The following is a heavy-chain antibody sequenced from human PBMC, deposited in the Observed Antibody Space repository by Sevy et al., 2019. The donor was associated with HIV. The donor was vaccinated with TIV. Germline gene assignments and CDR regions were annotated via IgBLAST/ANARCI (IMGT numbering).Heavy chain of an antibody. CDR2: INYIDRYI. D-gene: IGHD2-15*01. V-gene: IGHV3-21*06. CDR3: ARLQSCGGSCYTFGS. Sequence: GGSLRLSCAASGFTFSSYEMSWVRQAPGKGLEWVSSINYIDRYIKYADSVRGRFTISRDNPKNSVSLRMNSLRDDDTAMYYCARLQSCGGSCYTFGSWGQGTLVTVSS. CDR1: GFTFSSYE. J-gene: IGHJ4*02.